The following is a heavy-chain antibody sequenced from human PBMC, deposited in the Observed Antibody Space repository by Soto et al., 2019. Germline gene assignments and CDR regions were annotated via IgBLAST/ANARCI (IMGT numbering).Heavy chain of an antibody. CDR2: ISSSSSTI. Sequence: EVQLVESGGGFVQPGGSLRLSCAASGFTFSSYSMNWVRQAPGKGLEWVSYISSSSSTIYYADSVKGRFTISRDNAKNSLYLQMNSLRAEHTAVYYCARDLYSYYYYYGMDVWGQGTTVTVSS. CDR3: ARDLYSYYYYYGMDV. J-gene: IGHJ6*02. D-gene: IGHD2-21*01. V-gene: IGHV3-48*01. CDR1: GFTFSSYS.